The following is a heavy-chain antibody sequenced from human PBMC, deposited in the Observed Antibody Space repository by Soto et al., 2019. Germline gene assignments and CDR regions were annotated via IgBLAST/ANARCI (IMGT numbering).Heavy chain of an antibody. CDR3: AVAMVREILIFESSGMHV. V-gene: IGHV1-69*01. D-gene: IGHD3-10*01. CDR2: IIPNFDTP. J-gene: IGHJ6*02. CDR1: GGSFNNYA. Sequence: QVHLVQSGAEVKKPGSSVKVSCKTSGGSFNNYAVSWVRQAPGQGLEWMGGIIPNFDTPNYAQKFQDRVTIIADESTSTVYMELRSPRSNDTAVYYCAVAMVREILIFESSGMHVWGQGTTVIVSS.